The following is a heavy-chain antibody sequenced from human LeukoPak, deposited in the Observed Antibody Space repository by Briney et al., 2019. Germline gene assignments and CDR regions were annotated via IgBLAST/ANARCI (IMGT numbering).Heavy chain of an antibody. CDR1: GFTFSSYW. V-gene: IGHV3-74*01. CDR2: INTDGSST. D-gene: IGHD5-24*01. CDR3: ARKGYNFDLSY. J-gene: IGHJ4*02. Sequence: AGGSLRLSCAASGFTFSSYWMHWVRQAPGKGLEWVSRINTDGSSTSYADSVKGRFTISRDNAKNTLYLQMNSLRADDTAVYYCARKGYNFDLSYWGQGTLVTVSS.